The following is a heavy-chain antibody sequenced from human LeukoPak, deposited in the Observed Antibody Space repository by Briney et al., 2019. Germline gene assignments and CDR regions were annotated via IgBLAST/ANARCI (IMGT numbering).Heavy chain of an antibody. CDR2: ISGYNGNT. J-gene: IGHJ4*02. D-gene: IGHD5-18*01. CDR1: GYTFIGYV. Sequence: ASVKVSCKASGYTFIGYVISWVRRAPGQGLEWMGWISGYNGNTKYAQKFQGRVTMTTDTSASTAYMELRSLRSDDTAVYYCASRGYRYGRLIDYWGQGTLVTVS. V-gene: IGHV1-18*01. CDR3: ASRGYRYGRLIDY.